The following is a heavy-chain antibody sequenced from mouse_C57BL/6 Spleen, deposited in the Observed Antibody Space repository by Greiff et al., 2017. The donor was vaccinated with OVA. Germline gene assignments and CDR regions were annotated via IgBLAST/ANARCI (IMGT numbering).Heavy chain of an antibody. J-gene: IGHJ2*01. CDR3: AREKREGFDY. V-gene: IGHV5-6*01. CDR1: GFTFSSYG. CDR2: ISSGGSYT. Sequence: VQLKESGGDLVKPGGSLKLSCAASGFTFSSYGMSWVRQTPDKRLEWVATISSGGSYTYYPDSVKGRFTISRDNAKNTLYLRMSSLKSEDTAMYYCAREKREGFDYWGQGTTLTVSS.